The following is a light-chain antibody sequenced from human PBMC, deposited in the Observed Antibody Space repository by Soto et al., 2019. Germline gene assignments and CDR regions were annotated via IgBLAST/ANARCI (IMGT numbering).Light chain of an antibody. CDR3: CSYAGSSTYVL. J-gene: IGLJ2*01. Sequence: QSALTQPASVSRSPGQSITISCTGTSSDVGSYNLVSWYQHHPGKAPKLMIYEVSKRPSGVSDRFSGSKSGNTASLTISGLQAEDEADYYCCSYAGSSTYVLFGGGTKLTVL. CDR2: EVS. CDR1: SSDVGSYNL. V-gene: IGLV2-23*02.